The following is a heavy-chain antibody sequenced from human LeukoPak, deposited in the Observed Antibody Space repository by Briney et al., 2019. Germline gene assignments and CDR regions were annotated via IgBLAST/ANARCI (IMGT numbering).Heavy chain of an antibody. D-gene: IGHD3-10*01. Sequence: GRSLRLSCAASGFTFSRYGMHWVRQAPGKGLEWVAVISYDGSNKYYEDSVKGRFTISRDNSKNTLYLQMNSLRAEDTAVYYCAKDLNPGYYYGSGSGLGSFDYWGQGTLVTVSS. J-gene: IGHJ4*02. CDR2: ISYDGSNK. CDR3: AKDLNPGYYYGSGSGLGSFDY. V-gene: IGHV3-30*18. CDR1: GFTFSRYG.